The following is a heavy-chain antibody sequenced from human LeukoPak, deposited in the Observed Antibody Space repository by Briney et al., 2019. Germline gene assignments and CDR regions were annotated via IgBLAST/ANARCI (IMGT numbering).Heavy chain of an antibody. V-gene: IGHV4-34*01. Sequence: SETLSLTCAVDGASLSGFFWNWIRQSAGKGMEWIGEMNQGGGARFNPSLESRVIIAVDTSKNQFTLKVNSVTDADTAVYYCARGSIVGWFDPWGQGTLVTVSS. CDR3: ARGSIVGWFDP. J-gene: IGHJ5*02. CDR1: GASLSGFF. D-gene: IGHD1-26*01. CDR2: MNQGGGA.